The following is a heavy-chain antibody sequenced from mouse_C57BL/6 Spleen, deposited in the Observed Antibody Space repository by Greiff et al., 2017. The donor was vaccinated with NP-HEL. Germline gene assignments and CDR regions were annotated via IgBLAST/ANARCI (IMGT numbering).Heavy chain of an antibody. CDR1: GFTFSNYW. Sequence: EVHLVESGGGLVQPGGSMKLSCVASGFTFSNYWMNWVRQSPEKGLEWVAQIRLKSDNYATHYAESVKGRFTISRDDSKSSVYLQMNNLRAEDTGIYYCTGRYTVDYWGQGTSVTVSS. CDR3: TGRYTVDY. V-gene: IGHV6-3*01. J-gene: IGHJ4*01. CDR2: IRLKSDNYAT. D-gene: IGHD1-1*01.